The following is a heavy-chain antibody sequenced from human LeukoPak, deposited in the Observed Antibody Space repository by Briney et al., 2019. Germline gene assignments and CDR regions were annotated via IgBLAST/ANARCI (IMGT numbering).Heavy chain of an antibody. CDR3: TTVWVLTGYYNTLYFDY. D-gene: IGHD3-9*01. CDR1: GFTFSNAW. V-gene: IGHV3-15*01. Sequence: TGGSLRLSCAASGFTFSNAWMSWVRQAPGKGLEWVGRIKSKTDGGTTDYAAPVKGRFTISRDDTKNTLYLQMNRLKTEDTAVYYCTTVWVLTGYYNTLYFDYWGQGTLVTVSS. CDR2: IKSKTDGGTT. J-gene: IGHJ4*02.